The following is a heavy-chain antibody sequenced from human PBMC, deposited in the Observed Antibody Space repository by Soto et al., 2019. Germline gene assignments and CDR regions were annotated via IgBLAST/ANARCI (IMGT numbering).Heavy chain of an antibody. CDR1: GYTFTSHA. V-gene: IGHV1-3*01. CDR3: ARGGSLYWYFDL. D-gene: IGHD1-26*01. J-gene: IGHJ2*01. CDR2: INAGNGNT. Sequence: ASVKASCKASGYTFTSHAMHSVRQAPGQRLEWMGWINAGNGNTKYSQKFQGRVTITRDTSASTAYMELSSLRSEDTAVYYCARGGSLYWYFDLWGRGTLVTVSS.